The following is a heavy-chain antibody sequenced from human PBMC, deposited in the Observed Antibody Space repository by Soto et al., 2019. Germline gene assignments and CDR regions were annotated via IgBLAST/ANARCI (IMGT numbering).Heavy chain of an antibody. CDR3: ARGLVAVPGVGYYYYPIHV. Sequence: ASVKVSCKASGGTFSNYAVIWVRQAPGQGLQWMGGIIPLFDTANYAQKFQGRVTITADESTSTAYMELSSLRSEDTAMYYCARGLVAVPGVGYYYYPIHVWGQGTPVTVSS. D-gene: IGHD6-19*01. V-gene: IGHV1-69*13. CDR2: IIPLFDTA. CDR1: GGTFSNYA. J-gene: IGHJ6*02.